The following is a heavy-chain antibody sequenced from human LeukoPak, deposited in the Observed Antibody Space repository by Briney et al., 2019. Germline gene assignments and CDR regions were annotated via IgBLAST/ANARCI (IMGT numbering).Heavy chain of an antibody. CDR2: IKQDGSEK. CDR1: GFTFSSYA. V-gene: IGHV3-7*01. D-gene: IGHD2-2*02. Sequence: GGSLRLSCAASGFTFSSYAVSWVRQAPGKGLEWVANIKQDGSEKYYVDSVKGRFTISRDNAKNSLYLQMNSLRAEDTAVYYCAREASYCWGSSTSCYTGRFSRWFDPWGQGTLVTVSS. CDR3: AREASYCWGSSTSCYTGRFSRWFDP. J-gene: IGHJ5*02.